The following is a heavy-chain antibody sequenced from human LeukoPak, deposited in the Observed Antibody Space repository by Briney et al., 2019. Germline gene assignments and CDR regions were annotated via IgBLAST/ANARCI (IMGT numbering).Heavy chain of an antibody. CDR2: IYYSGST. CDR3: ARDSTDGIDY. D-gene: IGHD1-14*01. CDR1: GGSISSYY. Sequence: SETLSLTCTVSGGSISSYYWSWIRQPPGKGLEWIGYIYYSGSTNYNPSLKSRVTISVDTSKNQFSLKLSSVTAADTAVHYCARDSTDGIDYWGQGTLVTVSS. J-gene: IGHJ4*02. V-gene: IGHV4-59*01.